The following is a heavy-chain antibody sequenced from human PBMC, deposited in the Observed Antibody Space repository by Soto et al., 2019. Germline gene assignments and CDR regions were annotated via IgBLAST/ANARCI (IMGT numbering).Heavy chain of an antibody. V-gene: IGHV4-59*01. Sequence: QVQLQESGPGLVEPSETLSLTCTVSGGSISSYYWSWIRQPPGKGLEWIGYIDYSGSTKYNPSLKSRVTISVDTSKIQFSLKLSSVTAADTALYYSVRDLRKGQYYYYYGMDVWGQGTTVTVSS. J-gene: IGHJ6*02. CDR3: VRDLRKGQYYYYYGMDV. CDR2: IDYSGST. CDR1: GGSISSYY.